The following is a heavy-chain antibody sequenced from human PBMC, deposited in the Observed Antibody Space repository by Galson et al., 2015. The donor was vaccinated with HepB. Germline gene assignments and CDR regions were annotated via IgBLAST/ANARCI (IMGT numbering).Heavy chain of an antibody. J-gene: IGHJ4*02. Sequence: ETLSLTCTVSGGSMSTNKYYWGWIRQPPGKGLEWIGNIYHTGSTYCNSSLKSRVIISIDTSKNQFSLKLSSVTAADTAVYYCARDHYSGPLDGNFDYWGQGTLVTVSS. V-gene: IGHV4-39*07. D-gene: IGHD1-26*01. CDR1: GGSMSTNKYY. CDR3: ARDHYSGPLDGNFDY. CDR2: IYHTGST.